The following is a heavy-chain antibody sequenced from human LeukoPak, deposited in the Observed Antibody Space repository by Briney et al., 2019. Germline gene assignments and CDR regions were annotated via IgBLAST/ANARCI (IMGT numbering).Heavy chain of an antibody. CDR1: GGTFSSYA. CDR2: ITPIFGTA. J-gene: IGHJ4*02. V-gene: IGHV1-69*01. CDR3: ARALERLRLGGDFDY. D-gene: IGHD3-16*01. Sequence: SVKVSCKASGGTFSSYAISWVRQAPGQGLEWMGGITPIFGTANYAQKFQGRVTITADESTSTVYMELSSLRSEDAAVYYCARALERLRLGGDFDYWGQGTLVTVSS.